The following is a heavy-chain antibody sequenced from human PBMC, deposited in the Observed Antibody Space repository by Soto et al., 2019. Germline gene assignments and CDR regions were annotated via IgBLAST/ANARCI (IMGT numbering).Heavy chain of an antibody. CDR2: ISAYNGNT. CDR3: ARDGSGSYAHANPRNYYYYGMDV. D-gene: IGHD3-10*01. CDR1: GYTFTSYG. V-gene: IGHV1-18*04. Sequence: QVQLVQSGAEVKKPGASVKVSCKASGYTFTSYGISWVRQAPGQGLEWRGWISAYNGNTNYAQKRQGRVTMTTDTSTSTAYMELRSLRSDDTAVYYCARDGSGSYAHANPRNYYYYGMDVWGQGTTVTFSS. J-gene: IGHJ6*02.